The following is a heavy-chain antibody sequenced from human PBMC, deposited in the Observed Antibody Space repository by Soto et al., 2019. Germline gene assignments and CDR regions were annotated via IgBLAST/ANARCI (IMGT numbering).Heavy chain of an antibody. CDR3: AKTLYGGCDY. Sequence: EVQMLDSGGGLVQPGGSLRLSCVASGFTFSTYAMSWVRQAPGKGLEWVSGIGGNGGTTRYADSVKGRFTISRDDSKNTLYLQMNSLRVEHTAVYYCAKTLYGGCDYWGRGTLVTVSS. D-gene: IGHD5-12*01. J-gene: IGHJ4*02. CDR2: IGGNGGTT. V-gene: IGHV3-23*01. CDR1: GFTFSTYA.